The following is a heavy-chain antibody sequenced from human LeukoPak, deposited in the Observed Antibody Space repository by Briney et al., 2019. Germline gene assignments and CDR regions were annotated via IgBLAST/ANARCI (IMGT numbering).Heavy chain of an antibody. CDR2: IYTSGST. J-gene: IGHJ2*01. CDR3: ARLRFLEFDWYFDL. V-gene: IGHV4-4*07. Sequence: PSETLSLTCTVSGGSISSYYWSWIRQPAGKGLEWIGRIYTSGSTNYNPSLKSRVTMSVDTSKNQFSLKLSSVTAADTAVYCCARLRFLEFDWYFDLWGRGTLVTVSS. CDR1: GGSISSYY. D-gene: IGHD3-3*01.